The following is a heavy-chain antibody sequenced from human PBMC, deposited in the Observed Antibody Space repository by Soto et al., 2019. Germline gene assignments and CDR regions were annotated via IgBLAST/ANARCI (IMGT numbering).Heavy chain of an antibody. CDR3: ARDRRYYYDSSGYLTAGGAFDF. CDR1: GGSISSSNW. D-gene: IGHD3-22*01. Sequence: PSETLSLTCAVSGGSISSSNWWSWVRQPPGKGLEWIGEIYHSGSTNYNPSLKSRVTISVDKSKNQFSLKLSSVTAADTAVYYCARDRRYYYDSSGYLTAGGAFDFWGQGTMVTVSS. J-gene: IGHJ3*01. CDR2: IYHSGST. V-gene: IGHV4-4*02.